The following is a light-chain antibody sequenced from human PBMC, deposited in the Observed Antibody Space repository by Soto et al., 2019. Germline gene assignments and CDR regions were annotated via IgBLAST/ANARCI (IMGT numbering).Light chain of an antibody. CDR3: ASWDVSPNGPYV. Sequence: QSVLTQPPSASGTPGQRVTISCSGTSSNIGSGSVNWYQQLPGTAPKLLIYNNDQWPSGVPDRFSGSKSGTSASLDISGLQSEDEADYSCASWDVSPNGPYVFGPGTKVTVL. J-gene: IGLJ1*01. CDR2: NND. CDR1: SSNIGSGS. V-gene: IGLV1-44*01.